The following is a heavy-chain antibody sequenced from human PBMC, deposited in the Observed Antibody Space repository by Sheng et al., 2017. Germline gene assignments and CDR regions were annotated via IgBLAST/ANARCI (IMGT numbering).Heavy chain of an antibody. CDR3: ASINEVAAAGSWGPFDY. Sequence: QVQLVESGGGVVQPGRSLRLSCAASGFTFSSYAMHWVRQAPGKGLEWVAVISYDGSNKYYADSVKGRFTISRDNSKNTLYLQMNSLRAEDTAVYYCASINEVAAAGSWGPFDYWGQGTLVTVSS. V-gene: IGHV3-30*04. J-gene: IGHJ4*02. CDR1: GFTFSSYA. CDR2: ISYDGSNK. D-gene: IGHD6-13*01.